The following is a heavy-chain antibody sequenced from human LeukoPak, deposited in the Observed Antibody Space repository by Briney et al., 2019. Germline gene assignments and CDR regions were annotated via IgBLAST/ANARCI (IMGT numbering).Heavy chain of an antibody. CDR3: ARDSADRRVVVITLPFDY. CDR1: GYTFTHHY. Sequence: ASVKVSCKASGYTFTHHYIHWVRQAPGQGLEWMGRINPNSGGTNYAQKFQGRVTLTRDSSISTAYMELSGLRSDDTAVYYCARDSADRRVVVITLPFDYWGQGTVVTVSS. CDR2: INPNSGGT. J-gene: IGHJ4*02. D-gene: IGHD2-21*01. V-gene: IGHV1-2*06.